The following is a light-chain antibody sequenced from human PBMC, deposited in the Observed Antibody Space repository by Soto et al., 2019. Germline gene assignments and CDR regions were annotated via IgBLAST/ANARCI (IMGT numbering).Light chain of an antibody. V-gene: IGKV1-5*01. Sequence: DIQMTQSPSTLSASVGDRVTITCRASQSISSWLAWYQQKPGKAPNLLIYDASSLESGVPSRFSGSGSGTEFTLTISSLQPDDFATYYCQPYNSYSWTFGQGTKV. J-gene: IGKJ1*01. CDR1: QSISSW. CDR3: QPYNSYSWT. CDR2: DAS.